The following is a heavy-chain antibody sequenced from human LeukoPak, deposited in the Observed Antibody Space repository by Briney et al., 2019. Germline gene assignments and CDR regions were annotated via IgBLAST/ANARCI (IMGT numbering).Heavy chain of an antibody. CDR1: GYTFTSYY. CDR2: INPNSGAT. V-gene: IGHV1-2*02. Sequence: ASVKVSCKASGYTFTSYYMHWVRQAPGQGLEWMGWINPNSGATNYAQKFQGRVTMTRDTSISTAYMELSRLRSDDTAVYYCARPRVTATYIDWYFDLWGRGTLVTVSS. D-gene: IGHD2-21*02. J-gene: IGHJ2*01. CDR3: ARPRVTATYIDWYFDL.